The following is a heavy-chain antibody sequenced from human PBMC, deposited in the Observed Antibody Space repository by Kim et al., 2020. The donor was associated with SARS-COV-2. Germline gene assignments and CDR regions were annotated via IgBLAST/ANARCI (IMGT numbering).Heavy chain of an antibody. CDR1: GYSISSGYY. Sequence: SETLSLTCTVSGYSISSGYYWGWIRQPPGKGLEWIGSIYHSGSTYYNPSLKSRVAISVDTSKNQFSLKLSSVTAADTAVYYCARGRMGYDILTGYFPPPDPWGQGTLVTVSS. V-gene: IGHV4-38-2*02. J-gene: IGHJ5*02. CDR3: ARGRMGYDILTGYFPPPDP. D-gene: IGHD3-9*01. CDR2: IYHSGST.